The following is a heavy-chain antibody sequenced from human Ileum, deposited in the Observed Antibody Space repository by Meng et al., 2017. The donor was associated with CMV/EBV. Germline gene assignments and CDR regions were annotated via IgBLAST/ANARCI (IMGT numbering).Heavy chain of an antibody. V-gene: IGHV1-2*06. CDR3: SLLTMVRGVNPD. CDR2: VNPNNGAT. CDR1: GYNFRDFW. D-gene: IGHD3-10*01. J-gene: IGHJ4*02. Sequence: QEQLVQSGAEVKKPGASVKVSCRASGYNFRDFWIHWVRQAHGQGLEWMGRVNPNNGATNYAREFHGRVTLTTDASITTAYMELSGLRSDDTAVYYCSLLTMVRGVNPDWGQGTLVTVSS.